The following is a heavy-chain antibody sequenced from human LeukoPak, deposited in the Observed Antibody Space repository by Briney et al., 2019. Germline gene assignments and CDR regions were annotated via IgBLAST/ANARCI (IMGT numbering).Heavy chain of an antibody. CDR3: ARQLLYGLDV. V-gene: IGHV3-74*01. CDR1: RFTFSSYW. D-gene: IGHD1-26*01. J-gene: IGHJ6*02. CDR2: INDDGSSP. Sequence: GGSLRPSCAASRFTFSSYWIHWVRQAPGKGLVWVSRINDDGSSPIYADSVKGRFTISRDNAKNTLYLQMNGLRAEDTAVYYCARQLLYGLDVWGQGTTVTVSS.